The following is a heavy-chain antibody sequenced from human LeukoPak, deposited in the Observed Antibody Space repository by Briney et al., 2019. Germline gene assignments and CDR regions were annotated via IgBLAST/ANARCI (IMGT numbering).Heavy chain of an antibody. CDR2: INHSGSA. Sequence: SETLSLTCTVSGGSISSGGYYWTWIRQPPGKGLEWIGEINHSGSANYNPSLKSRVTISLDTSKNQFSLKLSSVTAADTAVYYCARGQGTVTTHWGQGTLVTVSS. CDR3: ARGQGTVTTH. D-gene: IGHD4-17*01. CDR1: GGSISSGGYY. V-gene: IGHV4-39*07. J-gene: IGHJ4*02.